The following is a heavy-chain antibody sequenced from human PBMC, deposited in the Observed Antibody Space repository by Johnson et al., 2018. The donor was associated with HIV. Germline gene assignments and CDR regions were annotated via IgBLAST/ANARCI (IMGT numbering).Heavy chain of an antibody. CDR2: IYSGGST. V-gene: IGHV3-66*01. Sequence: EVQLVESGGGLVKPGGSLRLSCAASGFTFSDYYMSWIRQAPGKGLEWVSVIYSGGSTYYADSVKGRFTISRDNSKNTLYLQMNSLRAEDTAVYYCARARARVTFDIWGQGTMVTVSS. CDR1: GFTFSDYY. CDR3: ARARARVTFDI. D-gene: IGHD2-21*01. J-gene: IGHJ3*02.